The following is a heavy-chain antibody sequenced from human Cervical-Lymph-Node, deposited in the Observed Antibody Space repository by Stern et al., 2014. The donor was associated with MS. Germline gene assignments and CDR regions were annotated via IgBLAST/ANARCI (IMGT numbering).Heavy chain of an antibody. CDR1: GGSFSSLG. J-gene: IGHJ3*02. CDR2: TIPVFGTP. D-gene: IGHD3-9*01. Sequence: VQLVESGAEVKKPGSSVKVPCTASGGSFSSLGVNWVRQAPGQGLEWMGGTIPVFGTPNYAQKFQGRFTITADESTTTAYMELSSLTSEDTAVYYCARSRYYDILTDRPRDVFDIWGQGTLVTVSS. CDR3: ARSRYYDILTDRPRDVFDI. V-gene: IGHV1-69*01.